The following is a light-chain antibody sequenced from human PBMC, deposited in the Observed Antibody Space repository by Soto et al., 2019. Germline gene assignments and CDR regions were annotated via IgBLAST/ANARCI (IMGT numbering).Light chain of an antibody. CDR2: LNRYGSH. CDR3: QTWGTGIVI. J-gene: IGLJ2*01. CDR1: SGHSNYA. Sequence: QSVLTQSPSASASLGASVKLTCTLSSGHSNYAFAWCHQQPEKAPRYLMKLNRYGSHSKGDGIPNRFSGSSSGAERYLTISSLQSEDEADYYCQTWGTGIVIFGGGTKVTVL. V-gene: IGLV4-69*01.